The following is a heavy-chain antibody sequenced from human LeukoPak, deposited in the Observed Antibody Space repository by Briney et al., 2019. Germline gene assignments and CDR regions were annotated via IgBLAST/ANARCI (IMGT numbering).Heavy chain of an antibody. J-gene: IGHJ1*01. V-gene: IGHV3-23*01. D-gene: IGHD1-7*01. CDR1: GFTFSTFA. Sequence: GSLRLSCAASGFTFSTFAMIWVRQPPGKGLEWVSSIFPSGGEIHYADSVRGRFTISRDNSKSTLSLQMNSLRAEDTAVYYCAKGGEQVTWNFPNWGQGTLVTVSS. CDR2: IFPSGGEI. CDR3: AKGGEQVTWNFPN.